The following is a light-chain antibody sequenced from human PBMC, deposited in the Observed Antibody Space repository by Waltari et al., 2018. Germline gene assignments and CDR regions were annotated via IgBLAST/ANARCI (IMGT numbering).Light chain of an antibody. V-gene: IGKV2-29*02. Sequence: VRTQTPLSLSVTPGEPASISCKSNQSLLHTDGKTYLYWYLHKAGHSPQLLIYEVSTRFSGVPDRFSGSGSGTDFTLKISRVEAEDVGFYYCMQGVNLPLTFGGGTKVEI. J-gene: IGKJ4*01. CDR2: EVS. CDR3: MQGVNLPLT. CDR1: QSLLHTDGKTY.